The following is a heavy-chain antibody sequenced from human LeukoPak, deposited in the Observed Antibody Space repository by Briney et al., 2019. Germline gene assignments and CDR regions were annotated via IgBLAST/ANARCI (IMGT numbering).Heavy chain of an antibody. D-gene: IGHD6-13*01. J-gene: IGHJ6*03. V-gene: IGHV4-38-2*02. CDR2: IYHSGST. CDR3: AREGAAAGRAYYYYYMDV. CDR1: GYSISSGYY. Sequence: PSETLSLTCTVSGYSISSGYYWGWIRQPPGKGLEWIGSIYHSGSTYYNPSLKSRVTISVDTSKNQFSLKLSSVTAADTAVYYCAREGAAAGRAYYYYYMDVWGKGTTVTVSS.